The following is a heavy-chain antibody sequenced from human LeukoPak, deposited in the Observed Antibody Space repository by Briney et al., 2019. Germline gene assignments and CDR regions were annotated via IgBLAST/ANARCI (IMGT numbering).Heavy chain of an antibody. V-gene: IGHV3-15*01. CDR2: IKTKSDRGTT. CDR1: GFTFRDAY. J-gene: IGHJ4*02. CDR3: TTGRYSTSGDY. Sequence: PGGSLRLSCVASGFTFRDAYMNWVRQAPGKGLEWVGRIKTKSDRGTTDYAAPVKGRFTITRDDSKSTLYLQMDSLKTDDTAMYYCTTGRYSTSGDYWGQGTLVTVSS. D-gene: IGHD2-2*01.